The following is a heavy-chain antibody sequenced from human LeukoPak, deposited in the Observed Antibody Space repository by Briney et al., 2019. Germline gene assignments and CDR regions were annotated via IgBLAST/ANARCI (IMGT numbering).Heavy chain of an antibody. CDR3: AKSLGNYYYYMDV. Sequence: GGTLRLSCAASGFTFSSYGMSWVRQAPGKGLEWVSLISWDGGSTYYADSVKGRFTISRDNSKNSLYLQMNSLRTEDTALYYCAKSLGNYYYYMDVWGKGTTVTVSS. V-gene: IGHV3-43*01. J-gene: IGHJ6*03. CDR2: ISWDGGST. CDR1: GFTFSSYG.